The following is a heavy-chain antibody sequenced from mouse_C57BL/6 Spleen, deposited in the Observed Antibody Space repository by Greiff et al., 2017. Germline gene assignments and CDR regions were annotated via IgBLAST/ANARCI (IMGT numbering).Heavy chain of an antibody. J-gene: IGHJ2*01. V-gene: IGHV2-5*01. D-gene: IGHD2-5*01. Sequence: QVQLKESGPGLVQPSQSLSITCTVSGFSLTSYGVHWVRQSPGKGLEWLGVIWRGGSTDYNAAFMSRLSITKDNSKSQVFFKMNSLQADDTAIYYCAKGPDSNKYYVDYWGQGTTLTVSS. CDR2: IWRGGST. CDR1: GFSLTSYG. CDR3: AKGPDSNKYYVDY.